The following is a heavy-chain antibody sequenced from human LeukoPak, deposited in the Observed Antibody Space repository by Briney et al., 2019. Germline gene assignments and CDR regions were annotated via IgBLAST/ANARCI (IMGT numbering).Heavy chain of an antibody. Sequence: SETLSLTRTVSGGSISSYYWSWIRQPPGKGLEWIGYIYYSGSTNYNPSLKSRVTISVDTSKNQFSLKLSSVTAADTAVYYCARQRSTVYYGMDVWGQGTTVTVSS. CDR3: ARQRSTVYYGMDV. CDR1: GGSISSYY. CDR2: IYYSGST. D-gene: IGHD1-26*01. J-gene: IGHJ6*02. V-gene: IGHV4-59*08.